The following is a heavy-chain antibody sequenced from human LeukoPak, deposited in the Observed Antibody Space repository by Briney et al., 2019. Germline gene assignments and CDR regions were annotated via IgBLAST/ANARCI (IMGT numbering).Heavy chain of an antibody. V-gene: IGHV3-53*01. Sequence: GGSLRLSCTASGFTFGDYAMSWVRQAPGKGLEWVSVIYSGGKTYYADSVKGRFTISRDNSKNTLYLQMNSLRAEDTAVYYCARGADRWNYFDYWGQGTLVTVSS. D-gene: IGHD4-23*01. CDR1: GFTFGDYA. J-gene: IGHJ4*02. CDR2: IYSGGKT. CDR3: ARGADRWNYFDY.